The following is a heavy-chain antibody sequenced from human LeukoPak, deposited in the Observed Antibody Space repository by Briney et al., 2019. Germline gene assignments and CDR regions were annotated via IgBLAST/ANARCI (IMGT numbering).Heavy chain of an antibody. CDR2: ITSSSSST. CDR1: GFTFSGYS. V-gene: IGHV3-21*01. J-gene: IGHJ4*02. Sequence: GSLRLSCAASGFTFSGYSMNWVRQGPGKGLEWVSSITSSSSSTYYADSVKGRFTISRDNAKNSLYLHMNSLRAEDTAVYYCAPAGGISTWYFDYWGQRTLVTVSS. D-gene: IGHD1-26*01. CDR3: APAGGISTWYFDY.